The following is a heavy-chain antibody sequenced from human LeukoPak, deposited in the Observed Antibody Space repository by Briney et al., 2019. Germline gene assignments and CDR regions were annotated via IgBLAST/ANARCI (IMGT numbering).Heavy chain of an antibody. V-gene: IGHV3-30*02. D-gene: IGHD1-26*01. CDR2: IRYDGSNK. CDR1: GFTLSTYG. CDR3: AKDLGLSVGATPFDY. Sequence: GGSLRLSCAASGFTLSTYGIHWVRQAPGKGLERVPFIRYDGSNKQYADSVKGRFTISRDNSKNTLYLQMNSLRAEDTAVHHCAKDLGLSVGATPFDYWGQGTLVTVSS. J-gene: IGHJ4*02.